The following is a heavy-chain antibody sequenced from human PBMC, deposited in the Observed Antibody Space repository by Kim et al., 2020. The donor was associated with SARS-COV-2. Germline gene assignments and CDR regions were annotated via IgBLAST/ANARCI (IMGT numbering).Heavy chain of an antibody. J-gene: IGHJ6*02. CDR3: ARGKTVRGVIRGESYYYYYGMDV. Sequence: SETLSLTCAVYGGSFSGYYWSWIRQPPGKGLEWIGEINHSGSTNYNPSLKSRVTISVDTSKNQFSLKLSSVTAADTAVYYCARGKTVRGVIRGESYYYYYGMDVWGQGTTVTVSS. V-gene: IGHV4-34*01. CDR2: INHSGST. CDR1: GGSFSGYY. D-gene: IGHD3-10*01.